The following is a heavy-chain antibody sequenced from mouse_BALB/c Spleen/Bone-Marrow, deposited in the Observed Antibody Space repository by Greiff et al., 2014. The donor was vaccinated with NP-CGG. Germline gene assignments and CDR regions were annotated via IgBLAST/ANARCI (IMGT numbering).Heavy chain of an antibody. V-gene: IGHV1S81*02. Sequence: QVQLQQPGAELVKPGASVKLSCKASGYTFTSYWMHWVEQRPGQGLEWIGEINPSNGRTNYNEKFKSKATLTVDKSSSTAYMQLSSLTSEDSAVYYCARYDTATYWFAYWGQGTLVTVSA. D-gene: IGHD1-2*01. J-gene: IGHJ3*01. CDR1: GYTFTSYW. CDR2: INPSNGRT. CDR3: ARYDTATYWFAY.